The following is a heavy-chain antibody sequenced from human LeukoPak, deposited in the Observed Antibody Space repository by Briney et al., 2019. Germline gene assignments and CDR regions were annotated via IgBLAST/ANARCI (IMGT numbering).Heavy chain of an antibody. V-gene: IGHV1-18*04. D-gene: IGHD5-18*01. J-gene: IGHJ4*02. CDR1: GYTFTGYY. CDR3: ARQTPGYGLTIWDY. CDR2: ISPYNGNT. Sequence: GASVKVSCKASGYTFTGYYMHWVRQAPGQGLEWMGWISPYNGNTNYAQKLQGRVTMTTDTSTSTAYMELRSLRSDDTAVYYCARQTPGYGLTIWDYWGQGTLVTVSS.